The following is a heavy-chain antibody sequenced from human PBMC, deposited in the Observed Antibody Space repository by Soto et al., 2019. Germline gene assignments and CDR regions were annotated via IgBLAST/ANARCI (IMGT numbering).Heavy chain of an antibody. CDR2: ISWNSGSI. CDR3: ARGGYLDYYYYGMDV. J-gene: IGHJ6*02. D-gene: IGHD5-12*01. V-gene: IGHV3-9*01. Sequence: SLRLSCGASGFTFDDYAMDWVRQAPGKGLEWVSGISWNSGSIGYADSVKGRFTISRDNAKNSLYLQMNSLRAEDTALYYCARGGYLDYYYYGMDVWGQGTTVTVSS. CDR1: GFTFDDYA.